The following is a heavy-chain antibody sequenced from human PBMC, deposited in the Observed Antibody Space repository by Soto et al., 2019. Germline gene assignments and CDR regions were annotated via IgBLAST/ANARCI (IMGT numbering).Heavy chain of an antibody. J-gene: IGHJ4*02. V-gene: IGHV4-39*01. CDR2: IYYSGSA. CDR3: ARRGLEGRIAVAGTIDY. Sequence: SETRSLTWTVSGGSISSSIYYGVWIRQPPGKGLEWIGSIYYSGSAYYNPSLKSRVTISVDTSKNQFSLKLSSVTAADTAVYYCARRGLEGRIAVAGTIDYWGQGALVTVSS. CDR1: GGSISSSIYY. D-gene: IGHD6-19*01.